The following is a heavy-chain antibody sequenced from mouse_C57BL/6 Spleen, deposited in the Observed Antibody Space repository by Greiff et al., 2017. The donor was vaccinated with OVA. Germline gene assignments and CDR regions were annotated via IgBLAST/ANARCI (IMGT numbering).Heavy chain of an antibody. CDR2: LWSGGST. J-gene: IGHJ4*01. Sequence: QVQLQQSGPGLVQPSQSLSITCPVSGFSLTSYGVHWVRQSPGKGLEWLGVLWSGGSTDYNAAFISRLSISKDNSKSQVFFKMNSLQADDTAIYYCARNWGISYAMDYWGQGTSVTVSS. CDR1: GFSLTSYG. CDR3: ARNWGISYAMDY. V-gene: IGHV2-2*01.